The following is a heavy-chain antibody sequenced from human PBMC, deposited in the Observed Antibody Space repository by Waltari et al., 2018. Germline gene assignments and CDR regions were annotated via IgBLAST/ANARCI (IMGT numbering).Heavy chain of an antibody. D-gene: IGHD6-13*01. CDR1: GFTFTSSA. CDR2: IVVGSGNT. CDR3: AADSIAAAPYYYYYYMDV. V-gene: IGHV1-58*02. Sequence: QMQLVQSGPEVKKPGTSVKVSCKASGFTFTSSAMQWVRQARGHRLEWIGWIVVGSGNTNYAQKFQERVTITRDMSTSTAYMELSSLRSEDTAVYYCAADSIAAAPYYYYYYMDVWGKGTTVTVSS. J-gene: IGHJ6*03.